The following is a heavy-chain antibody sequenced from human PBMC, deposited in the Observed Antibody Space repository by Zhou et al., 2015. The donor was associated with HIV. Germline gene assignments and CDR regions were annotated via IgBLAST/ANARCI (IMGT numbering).Heavy chain of an antibody. D-gene: IGHD3-22*01. CDR1: GGTFSSYA. CDR2: IIPIFGTA. J-gene: IGHJ3*02. CDR3: AREQTGYYDSSGYKRRGLDAFDI. V-gene: IGHV1-69*01. Sequence: QVQLVQSGAEVKKPGSSVKVSCKASGGTFSSYAISWVRQAPGQGLEWMGGIIPIFGTANYAQKFQGRVTITADESTSTAYMELSSLRSEDTAVYYCAREQTGYYDSSGYKRRGLDAFDIWGQGTMVTVSS.